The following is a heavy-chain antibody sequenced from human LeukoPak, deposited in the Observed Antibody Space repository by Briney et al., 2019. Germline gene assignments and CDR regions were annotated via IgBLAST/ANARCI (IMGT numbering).Heavy chain of an antibody. CDR3: TTSGHDWGYYFDY. J-gene: IGHJ4*02. V-gene: IGHV3-15*01. CDR1: GFTFSNAW. Sequence: GGSLRLSCAASGFTFSNAWMSWVRQAPGKGLEWVGRIKSKTDGGTTDYAAPVKGRFTVSRDDSKNTLYLQMNSLKTEDTAVYYCTTSGHDWGYYFDYWGQGTLVTVSS. CDR2: IKSKTDGGTT. D-gene: IGHD5-12*01.